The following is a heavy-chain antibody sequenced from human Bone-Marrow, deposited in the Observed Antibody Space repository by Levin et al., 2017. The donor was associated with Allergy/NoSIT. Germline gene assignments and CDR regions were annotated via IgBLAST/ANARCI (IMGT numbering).Heavy chain of an antibody. CDR2: TRNKANSYTT. J-gene: IGHJ4*02. D-gene: IGHD2-15*01. CDR3: ARVCSGGSCQYHFDY. CDR1: GFTFSDHY. Sequence: GESLKISCAASGFTFSDHYMDWVRQAPGKGLEWVGRTRNKANSYTTEYAASVKGRFTISRDDSKNSLYLQMNSLKTEDTAVYYCARVCSGGSCQYHFDYWGQGTLVTVSS. V-gene: IGHV3-72*01.